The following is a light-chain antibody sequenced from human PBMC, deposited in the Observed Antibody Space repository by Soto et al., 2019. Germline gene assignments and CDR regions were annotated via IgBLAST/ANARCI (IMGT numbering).Light chain of an antibody. CDR1: QSVFSW. J-gene: IGKJ1*01. CDR3: QQYNSFSWS. Sequence: DIQLTQSPSTLSASVGDRVTITCRASQSVFSWLAWYQQKPGKAPKLLIYDASTLEGGVPSRFRGSGSWTEFTLTIGGLQPDDFATYHCQQYNSFSWSFGQGTKVEVK. V-gene: IGKV1-5*01. CDR2: DAS.